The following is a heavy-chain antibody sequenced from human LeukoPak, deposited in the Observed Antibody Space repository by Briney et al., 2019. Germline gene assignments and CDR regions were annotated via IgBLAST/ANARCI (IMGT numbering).Heavy chain of an antibody. CDR1: GFTFSAFH. CDR2: ITTKAESYAT. V-gene: IGHV3-73*01. Sequence: GSLKLSCAASGFTFSAFHMHWVRQASGKGLEWVGRITTKAESYATAYAASVKGRFTVSRDDPKNTAYLQMSSLKTEDTALYYCTTYTSGHYWGQGTLVTVSS. D-gene: IGHD6-19*01. J-gene: IGHJ4*02. CDR3: TTYTSGHY.